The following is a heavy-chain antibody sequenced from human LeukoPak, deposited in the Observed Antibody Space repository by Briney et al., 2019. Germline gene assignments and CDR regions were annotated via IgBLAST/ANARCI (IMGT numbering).Heavy chain of an antibody. V-gene: IGHV5-51*01. CDR2: IYPGDSDT. D-gene: IGHD5-18*01. J-gene: IGHJ6*02. CDR1: GYSFTSYW. Sequence: GESLKISCKGSGYSFTSYWIGWVRQMPGKGLEWMGIIYPGDSDTRYSPSFQGQVTISADKSISTAYLQWSSLKASDTAMYYCARHLGGYSYGYEAYYYYGMDVWGQGTTVTVSS. CDR3: ARHLGGYSYGYEAYYYYGMDV.